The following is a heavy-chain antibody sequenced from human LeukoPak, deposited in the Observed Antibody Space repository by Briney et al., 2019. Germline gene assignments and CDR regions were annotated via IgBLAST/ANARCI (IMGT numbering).Heavy chain of an antibody. D-gene: IGHD2-21*01. CDR3: AGDCGGDCYADY. J-gene: IGHJ4*02. Sequence: PGGSLRLSCVASGFTFSSYSMNWVRQAPGKGLEWVSSISSSSSYIYYADSVKGRFTISRDNAKNSLYLQMNSLRAEDTAVYYCAGDCGGDCYADYWGQGTLVTVSS. V-gene: IGHV3-21*01. CDR1: GFTFSSYS. CDR2: ISSSSSYI.